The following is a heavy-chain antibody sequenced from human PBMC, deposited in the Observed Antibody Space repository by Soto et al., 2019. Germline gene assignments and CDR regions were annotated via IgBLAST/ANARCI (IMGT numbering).Heavy chain of an antibody. V-gene: IGHV1-69*13. Sequence: SVKVSCKASGGTFSSYAISWVRQAPGQGLEWMGGIIPIFGTANYAQKFQGRVTITADESTSTAYMELSSLRSEDTAVYYCARFGGYSSGWYGGYYYGMDFWGQGTTVTVSS. J-gene: IGHJ6*02. CDR2: IIPIFGTA. D-gene: IGHD6-19*01. CDR3: ARFGGYSSGWYGGYYYGMDF. CDR1: GGTFSSYA.